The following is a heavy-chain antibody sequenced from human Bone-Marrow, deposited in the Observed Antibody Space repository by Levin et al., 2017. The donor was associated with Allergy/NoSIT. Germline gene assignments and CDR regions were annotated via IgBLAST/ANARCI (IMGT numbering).Heavy chain of an antibody. CDR2: INHSGGT. CDR1: GASFSGYS. Sequence: PGGSLRLSCAVYGASFSGYSWTWIRQPPGKGLEWIGAINHSGGTNYKPSLKSRFSISIDTSKNQFYLKLTSVTAADTAVYYCARGAVDVVVTGGMAGLFSTAHESYYIDVWGKGTTVTVSS. J-gene: IGHJ6*03. D-gene: IGHD2-8*02. V-gene: IGHV4-34*01. CDR3: ARGAVDVVVTGGMAGLFSTAHESYYIDV.